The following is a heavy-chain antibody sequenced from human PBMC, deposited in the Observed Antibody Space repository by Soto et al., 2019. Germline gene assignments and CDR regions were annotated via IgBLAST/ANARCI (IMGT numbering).Heavy chain of an antibody. CDR3: ARDCSGGSCYSGWFDP. V-gene: IGHV1-69*08. Sequence: QVQLVQSGAEVKKPGSSVKVSCKASGGTFSSYTISWVRQAPGQGLEGMGRIIPILGIANYAQKFQGRVTITADKSTSTAYMELSSLRSEDTAVYYCARDCSGGSCYSGWFDPWGQGTLVTVSS. CDR1: GGTFSSYT. CDR2: IIPILGIA. D-gene: IGHD2-15*01. J-gene: IGHJ5*02.